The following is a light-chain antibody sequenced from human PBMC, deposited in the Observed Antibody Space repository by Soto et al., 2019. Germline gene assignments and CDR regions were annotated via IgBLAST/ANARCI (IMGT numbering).Light chain of an antibody. J-gene: IGKJ1*01. Sequence: DIQMTQSPSTLSASVGDRVTITCRASQTIINWLAWYQQKPGKAPKLLIYKASSLDLGVPSRFSGSGSGTEFTLTISDLQPDDFATYYCQQYENYFWTFGQGTKVDIK. CDR1: QTIINW. V-gene: IGKV1-5*03. CDR3: QQYENYFWT. CDR2: KAS.